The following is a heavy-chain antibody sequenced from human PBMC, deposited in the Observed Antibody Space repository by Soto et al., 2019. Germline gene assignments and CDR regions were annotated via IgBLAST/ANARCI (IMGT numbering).Heavy chain of an antibody. V-gene: IGHV1-18*01. CDR3: AKGYCSGGSCYFNAFDI. D-gene: IGHD2-15*01. CDR1: GYTFTSYG. J-gene: IGHJ3*02. CDR2: IGAYNGNT. Sequence: ASVKVSCKASGYTFTSYGISWVRQAPGQGLEWMGWIGAYNGNTNYAQKLQGRVTMTTDTSTSTAYMELRSLRSDDTAVYYCAKGYCSGGSCYFNAFDIWGQGTMVTVSS.